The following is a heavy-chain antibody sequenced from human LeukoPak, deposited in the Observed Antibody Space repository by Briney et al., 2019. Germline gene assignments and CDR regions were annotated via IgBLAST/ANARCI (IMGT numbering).Heavy chain of an antibody. V-gene: IGHV3-48*03. CDR1: GFTFSSYE. J-gene: IGHJ4*02. CDR2: ISSSGSTI. CDR3: AREMTTIMWGYSDY. D-gene: IGHD4-11*01. Sequence: GGSLRLSCAASGFTFSSYEMNWVRQAPGKGLEWVSYISSSGSTIYYADSVKGRFTISRDNAKNSLYLQMNSLRAEDTAVYYCAREMTTIMWGYSDYWGQGTLVTVSS.